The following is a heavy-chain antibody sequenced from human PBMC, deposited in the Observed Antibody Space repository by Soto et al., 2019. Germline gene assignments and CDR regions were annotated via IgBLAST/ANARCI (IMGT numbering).Heavy chain of an antibody. CDR1: GYSFTSYW. V-gene: IGHV5-10-1*01. D-gene: IGHD6-6*01. CDR3: ARHASAGYSSSSGRGYYYGMDV. CDR2: IDPSDSYT. J-gene: IGHJ6*02. Sequence: LGESLKISCKGSGYSFTSYWISWVRQMPGKGLEWMGRIDPSDSYTNYSPSFQGHVTISADKSISTAYLQWSSLKASDTAMYYCARHASAGYSSSSGRGYYYGMDVWGQGTTVTVS.